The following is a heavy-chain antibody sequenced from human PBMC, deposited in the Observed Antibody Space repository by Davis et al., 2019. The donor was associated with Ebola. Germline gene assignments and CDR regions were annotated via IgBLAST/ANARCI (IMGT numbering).Heavy chain of an antibody. CDR3: AREFGLDSSAPFDY. V-gene: IGHV1-69*13. CDR1: GYTFTSYG. D-gene: IGHD3-22*01. CDR2: IIPIFGTA. J-gene: IGHJ4*02. Sequence: AASVKVSCKASGYTFTSYGISWVRQAPGQGLEWMGGIIPIFGTANYAQKFQGRVTITADESTSTAYMELSSLRSEDTAVYYCAREFGLDSSAPFDYWGQGTLVTVSS.